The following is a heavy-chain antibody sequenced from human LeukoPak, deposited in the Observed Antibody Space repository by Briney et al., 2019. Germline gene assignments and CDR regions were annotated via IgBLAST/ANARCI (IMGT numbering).Heavy chain of an antibody. Sequence: GASVKISCKACGYTFTSYGISWVRQAPGQGLEWMGWISAYNGNTNYAQKLQGRVTMTTDTSTSTAYMELRSLRSDDTAVYYCARDLQDKVWLGAVYYYYGMDVWGQGTTVTVSS. CDR2: ISAYNGNT. D-gene: IGHD5/OR15-5a*01. CDR3: ARDLQDKVWLGAVYYYYGMDV. CDR1: GYTFTSYG. V-gene: IGHV1-18*01. J-gene: IGHJ6*02.